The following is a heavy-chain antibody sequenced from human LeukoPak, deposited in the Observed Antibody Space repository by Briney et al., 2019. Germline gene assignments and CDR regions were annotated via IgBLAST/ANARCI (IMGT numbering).Heavy chain of an antibody. CDR1: GFTSRDYA. CDR2: ISRNGESI. Sequence: GGSLRLSCAASGFTSRDYAMSCVRQAPGGRLERVSGISRNGESITCGETMWGRFTVCRDNFKNTVHLRMDSLRAEDTATFDWVKGVCVMGGVTIDYFRNWGQGTLVAVAS. D-gene: IGHD3-10*01. J-gene: IGHJ1*01. V-gene: IGHV3-23*01. CDR3: VKGVCVMGGVTIDYFRN.